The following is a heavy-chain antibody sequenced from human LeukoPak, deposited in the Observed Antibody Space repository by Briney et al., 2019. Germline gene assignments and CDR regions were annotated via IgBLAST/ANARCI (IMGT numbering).Heavy chain of an antibody. CDR2: IYYSGST. CDR3: ARDSSGYQDFDY. J-gene: IGHJ4*02. Sequence: SETLSLTCTVSGGSISSGDYYWSWVRQPPGKGLGWIGYIYYSGSTYYNPSLKSRVTISVDTSKNHFSLKLSSVTAADTAVYYCARDSSGYQDFDYWGQGTLVSVSS. CDR1: GGSISSGDYY. D-gene: IGHD3-22*01. V-gene: IGHV4-30-4*01.